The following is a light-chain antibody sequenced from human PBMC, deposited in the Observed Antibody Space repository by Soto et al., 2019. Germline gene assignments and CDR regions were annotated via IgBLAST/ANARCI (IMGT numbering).Light chain of an antibody. Sequence: QSVLTQPPSASGTPGQRVTISCSGSSSNIGSNYVYWYQQLPGTAPKLLIYSNNQRPSGVPDRFSGSKSGTSASLAISGLRSGDEADYYSAAWDDSLSGFYVFGTGTKVTVL. V-gene: IGLV1-47*02. CDR1: SSNIGSNY. J-gene: IGLJ1*01. CDR2: SNN. CDR3: AAWDDSLSGFYV.